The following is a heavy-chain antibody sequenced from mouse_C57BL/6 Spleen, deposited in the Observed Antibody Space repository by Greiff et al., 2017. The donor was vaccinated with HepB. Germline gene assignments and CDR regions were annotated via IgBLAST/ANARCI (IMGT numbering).Heavy chain of an antibody. D-gene: IGHD2-4*01. CDR1: GYTFTSYW. J-gene: IGHJ2*01. CDR3: ARSGLYYDYDGYFDY. Sequence: QVQLQQPGTELVKPGASVKLSCKASGYTFTSYWMHWVKQRPGQGLEWIGNINPSNGGTNYNEKFKSKATLTVDKSSSTAYMQLSSLTSEDSAVYMCARSGLYYDYDGYFDYWGQGTTLTVSS. V-gene: IGHV1-53*01. CDR2: INPSNGGT.